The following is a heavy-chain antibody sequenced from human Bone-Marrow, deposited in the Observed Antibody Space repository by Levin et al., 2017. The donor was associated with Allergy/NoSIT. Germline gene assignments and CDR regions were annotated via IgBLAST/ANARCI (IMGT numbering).Heavy chain of an antibody. CDR1: GGSISSSSYY. V-gene: IGHV4-39*07. J-gene: IGHJ4*02. Sequence: SETLSLTCTVSGGSISSSSYYWGWIRQPPGKGLEWIGSIYYSGSTYYNPSLKSRVTISVDTSKNQFSLKLSSVTAADTAVYYCARDPGDYWGQGTLVTVSS. CDR2: IYYSGST. CDR3: ARDPGDY.